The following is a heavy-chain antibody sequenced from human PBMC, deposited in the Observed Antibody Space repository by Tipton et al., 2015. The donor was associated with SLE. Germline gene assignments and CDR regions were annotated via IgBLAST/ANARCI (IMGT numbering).Heavy chain of an antibody. CDR2: IRYDGSNR. V-gene: IGHV3-30*02. J-gene: IGHJ6*02. CDR1: GFTFSSYG. Sequence: SLRLSCSASGFTFSSYGMHWVRQAPGKGLEWVAFIRYDGSNRYYADSVKGRFTISRDNSKNTLYLQMNSLRVEDTAVYYCAKERKNYFYYGMDVWGQGTTVTVSS. CDR3: AKERKNYFYYGMDV.